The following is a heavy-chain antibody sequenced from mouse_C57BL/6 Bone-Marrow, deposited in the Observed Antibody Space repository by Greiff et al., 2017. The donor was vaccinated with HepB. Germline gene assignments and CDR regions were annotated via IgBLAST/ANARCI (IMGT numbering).Heavy chain of an antibody. J-gene: IGHJ3*01. CDR3: TRDGYRAWFAY. CDR1: GYSFTSYY. CDR2: IYPGSGNT. D-gene: IGHD2-3*01. V-gene: IGHV1-66*01. Sequence: VQLQQSGPELVKPGASVKISCKASGYSFTSYYIHWVKQRPGQGLEWIGWIYPGSGNTKYNEKFKGKATLTADTSSSTAYMQLSSLTSEDSAVYYCTRDGYRAWFAYWGQGTLVTVSA.